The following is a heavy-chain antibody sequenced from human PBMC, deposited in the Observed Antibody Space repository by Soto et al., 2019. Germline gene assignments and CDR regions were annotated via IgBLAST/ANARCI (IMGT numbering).Heavy chain of an antibody. Sequence: SETLSLTCAVSGGSISSGGYSWSWIRQPPGKGLEWIGYIYHSGSTYYNPSLKSRVTISVDRSKNQFSLKLSSVTAADTVVYYCARGRLAAAGRLSTFDYWGQGSLVTVSS. CDR1: GGSISSGGYS. J-gene: IGHJ4*02. D-gene: IGHD6-13*01. CDR2: IYHSGST. V-gene: IGHV4-30-2*01. CDR3: ARGRLAAAGRLSTFDY.